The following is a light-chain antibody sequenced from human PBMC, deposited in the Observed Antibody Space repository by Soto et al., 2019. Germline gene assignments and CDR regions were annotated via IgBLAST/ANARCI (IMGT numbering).Light chain of an antibody. J-gene: IGLJ3*02. CDR3: SSYTSRGTLM. Sequence: QSALTQPASVSGSPGQSITISCTGTSSDVGGYNYVSWYQQHPGKAPKLMIYDVSNRPSGVSNRFSGSKSGNTASPTISGVQAEDEADNYCSSYTSRGTLMFGGGTKVTVL. V-gene: IGLV2-14*01. CDR2: DVS. CDR1: SSDVGGYNY.